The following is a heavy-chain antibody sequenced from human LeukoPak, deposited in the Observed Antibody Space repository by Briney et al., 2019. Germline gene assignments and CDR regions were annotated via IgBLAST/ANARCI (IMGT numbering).Heavy chain of an antibody. CDR1: GFTFSIDP. Sequence: PGGSLRLSCAASGFTFSIDPMTWVRQAPGKGLEWVSAISGGGGSTYYADSVKGRFTISRDNSKNTLYLQMNSLRAEDTALYYCARLPTAINGYFDPWGQGTLVTVSS. V-gene: IGHV3-23*01. CDR3: ARLPTAINGYFDP. D-gene: IGHD2-2*01. CDR2: ISGGGGST. J-gene: IGHJ5*02.